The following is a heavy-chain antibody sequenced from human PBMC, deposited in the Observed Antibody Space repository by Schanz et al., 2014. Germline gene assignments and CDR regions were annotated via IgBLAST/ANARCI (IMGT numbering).Heavy chain of an antibody. D-gene: IGHD3-10*01. Sequence: EVQLVESGGGWVQPGGSLRLSCAASGFTFSSHWMHWVRQDPGKGLVWVARINSVGSNTDYADSVTGRFTISRDNAKNTLYLQMNSLRAEDTAVYYCARPALWFGDNCFDPWGQGTLVTVSS. CDR2: INSVGSNT. CDR3: ARPALWFGDNCFDP. CDR1: GFTFSSHW. J-gene: IGHJ5*02. V-gene: IGHV3-74*02.